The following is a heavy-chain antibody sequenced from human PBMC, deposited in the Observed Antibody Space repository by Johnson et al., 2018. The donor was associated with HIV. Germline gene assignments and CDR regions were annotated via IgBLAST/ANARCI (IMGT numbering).Heavy chain of an antibody. CDR2: ISYDGRDK. CDR1: GFTFNNYW. D-gene: IGHD6-6*01. Sequence: QVQLVESGGGVVQPGKSLRLSCVASGFTFNNYWMSWVRQAPGKGLEWVAVISYDGRDKDYADSVKGRFTISRDSSKNTLYLQMNILRAEDTAVYYCAKVLGYSSSSRDAFDIWGQGTMVTVSS. CDR3: AKVLGYSSSSRDAFDI. V-gene: IGHV3-30*18. J-gene: IGHJ3*02.